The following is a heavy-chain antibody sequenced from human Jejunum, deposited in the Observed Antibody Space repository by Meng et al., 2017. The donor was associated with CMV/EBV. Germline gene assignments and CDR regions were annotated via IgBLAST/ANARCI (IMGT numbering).Heavy chain of an antibody. V-gene: IGHV1-18*01. Sequence: CKPSGYSFISYRINWVRRAPGQGLEWMGWISGYNVDTSHVLKFQARVAMTTDSSTTTAYMELTSLRCDDTAVYYCARGFFGSGSIDTWGQGTLVTVSS. CDR3: ARGFFGSGSIDT. CDR2: ISGYNVDT. CDR1: GYSFISYR. D-gene: IGHD3-10*01. J-gene: IGHJ5*02.